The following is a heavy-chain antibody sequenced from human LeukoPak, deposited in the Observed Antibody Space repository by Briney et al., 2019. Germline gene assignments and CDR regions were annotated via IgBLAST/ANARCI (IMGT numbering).Heavy chain of an antibody. CDR2: IYYSGST. J-gene: IGHJ4*02. V-gene: IGHV4-39*01. Sequence: SETLSLTCTVSGGSISSSSYYWGWIRQPPGKGLEWIGSIYYSGSTYYNPSLKSRVTISVDTSKNQFSLKLSSVTAADTAVYYCARLSVYEYSNFPLFDYWGQGTLVTVSS. CDR3: ARLSVYEYSNFPLFDY. D-gene: IGHD4-11*01. CDR1: GGSISSSSYY.